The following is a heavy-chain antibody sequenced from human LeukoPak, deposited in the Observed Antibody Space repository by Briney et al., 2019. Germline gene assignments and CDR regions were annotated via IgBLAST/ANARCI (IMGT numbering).Heavy chain of an antibody. CDR1: GFTFSSYW. CDR2: INTNGSPT. J-gene: IGHJ4*02. Sequence: PGGSLRLSCAASGFTFSSYWMHWVSQAPGKGLVWVARINTNGSPTQYADSVKGRFTISRDNAKATLYLQMNSLRDEDTAVYCAGDLISGSGSLGYWGQGTLVTVSS. D-gene: IGHD3-10*01. V-gene: IGHV3-74*01. CDR3: AGDLISGSGSLGY.